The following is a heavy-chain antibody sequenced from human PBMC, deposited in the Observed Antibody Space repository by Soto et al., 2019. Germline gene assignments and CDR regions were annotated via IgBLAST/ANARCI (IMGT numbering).Heavy chain of an antibody. CDR1: EYSFTNYW. Sequence: PGESLKISCKDFEYSFTNYWIGWVRQMPGKGLEWMGIIYLGDSDVRYGPSFQGQVTISADKPISTAYLQWSSLKASDTAMYYCARRISTANDAFDVCGQGTMVTVSS. V-gene: IGHV5-51*01. J-gene: IGHJ3*01. D-gene: IGHD2-21*02. CDR3: ARRISTANDAFDV. CDR2: IYLGDSDV.